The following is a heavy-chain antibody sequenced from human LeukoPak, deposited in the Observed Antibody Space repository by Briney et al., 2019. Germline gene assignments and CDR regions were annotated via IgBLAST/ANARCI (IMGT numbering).Heavy chain of an antibody. CDR3: ARPRLLFGSGPILV. Sequence: KPSETLSLTCAVYGGSFSGYSWSWIRQPPGKGLEWIGEITHTGSPIYNPSLKSRVNISIDTSKNQFSLRLTSVTAADTAVYFCARPRLLFGSGPILVWGQGTLVTVSS. J-gene: IGHJ4*02. D-gene: IGHD3-10*01. CDR1: GGSFSGYS. V-gene: IGHV4-34*01. CDR2: ITHTGSP.